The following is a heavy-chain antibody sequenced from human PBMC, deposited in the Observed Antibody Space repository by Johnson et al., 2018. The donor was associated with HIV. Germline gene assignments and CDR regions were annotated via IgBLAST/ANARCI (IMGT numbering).Heavy chain of an antibody. CDR3: ARLPSGYSRDDLDI. D-gene: IGHD5-18*01. J-gene: IGHJ3*02. CDR2: ISYDASNK. V-gene: IGHV3-30*04. Sequence: QVQLVESGGGVVQPGRSLRLSCAASAFTFSSYAMHWVRQAPGKGLEWVAVISYDASNKYYADSVQGRFTVSRDNSKNTLYLQINSLRPEDTAVYYCARLPSGYSRDDLDIWGQGTMVTVSS. CDR1: AFTFSSYA.